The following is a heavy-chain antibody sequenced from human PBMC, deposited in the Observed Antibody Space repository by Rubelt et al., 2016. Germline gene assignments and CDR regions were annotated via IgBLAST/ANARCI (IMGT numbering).Heavy chain of an antibody. D-gene: IGHD3-22*01. J-gene: IGHJ4*02. Sequence: QVQLQQWGAGLLKPSETLSLTCAVYGGSFSGYYWSWIRQPPGKGLEWIGEINHSGSTNYNPSLKSRVTISVDTSTNQFSLTLGAVTAAETAVYYCARECPIGYYDSSGYYGYFDYWGQGTLVTVSS. CDR2: INHSGST. V-gene: IGHV4-34*01. CDR1: GGSFSGYY. CDR3: ARECPIGYYDSSGYYGYFDY.